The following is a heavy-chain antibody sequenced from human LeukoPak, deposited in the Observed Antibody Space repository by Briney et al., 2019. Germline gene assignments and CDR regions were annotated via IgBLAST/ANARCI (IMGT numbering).Heavy chain of an antibody. Sequence: ASVKVSCKASGYTFTGYYMHWVRPAPGQGLEGMGWINPNSGGTNYAQKSQGRVTMTRDTSISTASMKLSRLRSDDTAVYSCARDTGRDDFWSGSWCSVGMDVWGQGTTVTVSS. J-gene: IGHJ6*01. CDR3: ARDTGRDDFWSGSWCSVGMDV. D-gene: IGHD3-3*01. CDR1: GYTFTGYY. V-gene: IGHV1-2*02. CDR2: INPNSGGT.